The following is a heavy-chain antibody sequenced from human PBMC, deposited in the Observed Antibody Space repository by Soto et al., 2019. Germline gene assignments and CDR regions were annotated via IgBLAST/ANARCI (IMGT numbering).Heavy chain of an antibody. V-gene: IGHV4-4*07. CDR3: ARESSRSEFDY. J-gene: IGHJ4*02. Sequence: QVQLQESGPGLVKPSETLSLTCTVSGGSIYSYYWSWIRQPAGKGLEWIGRVDTSGSASYNPSLRSRVTMSLDKSKNQFSLKMNSVTAADTAVYYCARESSRSEFDYWGQGTLVTVSS. CDR1: GGSIYSYY. CDR2: VDTSGSA.